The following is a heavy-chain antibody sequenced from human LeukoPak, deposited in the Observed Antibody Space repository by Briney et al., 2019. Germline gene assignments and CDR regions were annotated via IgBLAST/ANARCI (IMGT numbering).Heavy chain of an antibody. CDR3: ARDLRGIGDETAY. V-gene: IGHV3-74*01. D-gene: IGHD3-16*01. Sequence: GGSLRLSCAASGYTFSTYWMHWVRQAPGKGLGWVSRINSDGSTTSYADSVKGRFTISRDKDKKTLYLHMNSLRAEDTAVYYCARDLRGIGDETAYWGQGTLVTVSS. CDR2: INSDGSTT. J-gene: IGHJ4*02. CDR1: GYTFSTYW.